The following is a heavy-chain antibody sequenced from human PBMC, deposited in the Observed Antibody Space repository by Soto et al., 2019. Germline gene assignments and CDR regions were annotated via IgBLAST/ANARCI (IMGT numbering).Heavy chain of an antibody. D-gene: IGHD3-10*01. CDR2: INHSGST. J-gene: IGHJ5*02. CDR3: ARRQLWLRGWFDP. V-gene: IGHV4-34*01. CDR1: GGSFSGYY. Sequence: QVQLQQWGAGLLKPSETLSLTCAVYGGSFSGYYWSWIRQPPGKGLEWIGEINHSGSTNYNPSLTSRVTISVDTSKNQFSLKLRSVTAADTAVYYCARRQLWLRGWFDPWGQGTLVTVSS.